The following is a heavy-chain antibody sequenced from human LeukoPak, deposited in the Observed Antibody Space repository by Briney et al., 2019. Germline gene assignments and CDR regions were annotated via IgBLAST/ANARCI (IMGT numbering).Heavy chain of an antibody. J-gene: IGHJ4*02. V-gene: IGHV3-30-3*01. Sequence: GRSLRLSCAASGFTFSSCAMHWVRQAPGKGLEWVAVISYDGSNKYYADSVKGRFTISRDNSKNTLYLQMNSLRAEDTAVYYCARWNYYDSSGYSYYFDYWGQGTLVTVSS. CDR3: ARWNYYDSSGYSYYFDY. CDR2: ISYDGSNK. CDR1: GFTFSSCA. D-gene: IGHD3-22*01.